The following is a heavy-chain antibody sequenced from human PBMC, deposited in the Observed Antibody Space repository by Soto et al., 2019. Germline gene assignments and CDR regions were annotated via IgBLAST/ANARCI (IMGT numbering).Heavy chain of an antibody. D-gene: IGHD3-22*01. CDR1: GFTFSSYP. J-gene: IGHJ1*01. V-gene: IGHV3-48*01. CDR3: ALGYSIDEYFQH. CDR2: ISSRSSTI. Sequence: PGGSLRLSCAASGFTFSSYPMNWIRQAPGKGLEWLSYISSRSSTIYYADSVKGRFTISRDNAKNSLYLQMNSLRAEDTAVYYCALGYSIDEYFQHWGQGTLVTVSS.